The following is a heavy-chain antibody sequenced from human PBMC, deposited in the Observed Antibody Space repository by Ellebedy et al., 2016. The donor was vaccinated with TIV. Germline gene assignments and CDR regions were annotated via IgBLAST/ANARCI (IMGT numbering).Heavy chain of an antibody. CDR1: GFTFSGFG. CDR3: TTDEGGSFDS. Sequence: GESLKISCAASGFTFSGFGIHWVRQAPGKGLEWVAIIWYDGSNAYYADSVKGRFTISRDNAKNTLSLQMNGLRVEDTALYYCTTDEGGSFDSWGQGTLVTVSS. V-gene: IGHV3-33*03. J-gene: IGHJ4*02. D-gene: IGHD2-15*01. CDR2: IWYDGSNA.